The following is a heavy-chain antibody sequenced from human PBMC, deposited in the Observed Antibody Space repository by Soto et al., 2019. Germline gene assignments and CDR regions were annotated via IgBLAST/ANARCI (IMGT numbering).Heavy chain of an antibody. CDR3: ATSAIMGLEVAGHFDN. V-gene: IGHV4-4*07. D-gene: IGHD6-19*01. CDR2: MYTRGSA. J-gene: IGHJ4*01. Sequence: EXLSLTSSFSGGXITKSCGIWIRHPVGKGLEWIGRMYTRGSASYKTYLKSRVNMSIESSKNKFSLKVRSVPAAETAVYYCATSAIMGLEVAGHFDNWGQGTLGTVS. CDR1: GGXITKSC.